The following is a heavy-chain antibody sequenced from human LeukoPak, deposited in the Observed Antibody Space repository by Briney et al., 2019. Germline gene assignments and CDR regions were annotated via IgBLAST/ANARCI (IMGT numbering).Heavy chain of an antibody. V-gene: IGHV3-30*04. CDR3: AMATLTTVTPIDY. D-gene: IGHD4-17*01. CDR2: ISYDGRNK. J-gene: IGHJ4*02. Sequence: GGSLRLSCAASGFTFRSYAMHWVRQAPGKGPEWMAVISYDGRNKDYADSAKGRFTISRDNSKNTLSLQMNSLRADDTAVYYCAMATLTTVTPIDYWGQGTLVTVSS. CDR1: GFTFRSYA.